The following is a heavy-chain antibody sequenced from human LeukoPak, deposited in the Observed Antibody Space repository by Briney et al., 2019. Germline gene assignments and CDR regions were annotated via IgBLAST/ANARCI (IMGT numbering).Heavy chain of an antibody. CDR1: GGTFSSYA. J-gene: IGHJ4*02. CDR3: ARSYYDSSLVTGYFDY. CDR2: IIPILGIA. D-gene: IGHD3-22*01. Sequence: SVKVSCKASGGTFSSYAISWVRQAPGQGLEWMGRIIPILGIANYAQKFQGRVTITADTSTSTAYMELSSLRSEDTAVYYCARSYYDSSLVTGYFDYWGQGTLVTVSS. V-gene: IGHV1-69*04.